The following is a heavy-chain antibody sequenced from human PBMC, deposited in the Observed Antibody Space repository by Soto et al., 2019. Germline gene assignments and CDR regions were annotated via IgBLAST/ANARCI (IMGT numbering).Heavy chain of an antibody. CDR1: GFPFSSYA. D-gene: IGHD6-13*01. Sequence: GGSLRLSCAASGFPFSSYAMHWVRQAPGKGLEWVAAIWYDGSNTYYADSVKGRFTISRDNSKNTLYLQMNSLRAEDTAVYYCARDRESYSSSWSYFQTWGQGTLVTVSS. J-gene: IGHJ1*01. V-gene: IGHV3-33*01. CDR2: IWYDGSNT. CDR3: ARDRESYSSSWSYFQT.